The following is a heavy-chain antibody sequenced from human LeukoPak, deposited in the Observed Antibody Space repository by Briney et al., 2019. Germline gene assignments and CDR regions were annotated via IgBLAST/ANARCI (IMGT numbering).Heavy chain of an antibody. J-gene: IGHJ4*02. CDR2: ISGSGGST. Sequence: PGGSLRLSCAASGFTFRSYAMSWVRQAPGKGLEWVSAISGSGGSTYYADSVKGRFTISRDNSKNTLYLQMNSLRAEDTAVYYCASYDSSGCYHYFDYWGQGTLVTVSS. V-gene: IGHV3-23*01. CDR1: GFTFRSYA. D-gene: IGHD3-22*01. CDR3: ASYDSSGCYHYFDY.